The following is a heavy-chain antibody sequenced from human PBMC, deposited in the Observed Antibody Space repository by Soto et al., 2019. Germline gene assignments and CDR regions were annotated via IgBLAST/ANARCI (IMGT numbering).Heavy chain of an antibody. J-gene: IGHJ4*02. D-gene: IGHD6-19*01. CDR2: IYWNDDN. Sequence: QITLKESSPTLVKPTQTLTLTCTFSGFSLSSPVVGVNWIRQPPGKALEWLALIYWNDDNHYSPSLKSRLTITKDTSKNQVVLTMTNMDPEDTATYYCAHGSGWLSDYWGQGTLVTVSS. V-gene: IGHV2-5*01. CDR3: AHGSGWLSDY. CDR1: GFSLSSPVVG.